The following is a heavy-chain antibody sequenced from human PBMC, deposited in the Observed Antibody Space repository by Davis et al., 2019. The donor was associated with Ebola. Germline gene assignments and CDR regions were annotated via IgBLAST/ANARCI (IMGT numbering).Heavy chain of an antibody. CDR1: GIPFNNFA. CDR2: LTANGVSA. V-gene: IGHV3-23*01. J-gene: IGHJ4*02. Sequence: GESLKISCAASGIPFNNFAMSWVRQAPGKGLEWVSSLTANGVSASYADSVQGRFIISRDNANNILYLQMSRLRADDTAVYLCAKGTAYDFWSAPRYYFDYWGQGVQVSVSS. CDR3: AKGTAYDFWSAPRYYFDY. D-gene: IGHD3-3*01.